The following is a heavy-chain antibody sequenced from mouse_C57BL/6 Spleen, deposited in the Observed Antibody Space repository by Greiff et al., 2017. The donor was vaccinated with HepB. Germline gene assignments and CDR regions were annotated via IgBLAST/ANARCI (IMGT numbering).Heavy chain of an antibody. Sequence: VQLKESGGGLVKPGGSLKLSCAASGFTFSSYAMSWVRQTPEKRLEWVATISDGGSYTYYPDNVKGRFTISRDNAKNNLYLQMSHLKSEDTAMYYCARGGGTTVVAYYYAMDYWGQGTSVTVSS. J-gene: IGHJ4*01. CDR1: GFTFSSYA. D-gene: IGHD1-1*01. CDR3: ARGGGTTVVAYYYAMDY. V-gene: IGHV5-4*01. CDR2: ISDGGSYT.